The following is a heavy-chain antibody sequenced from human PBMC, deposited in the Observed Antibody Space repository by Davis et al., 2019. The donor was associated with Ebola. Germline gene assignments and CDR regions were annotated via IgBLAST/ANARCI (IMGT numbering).Heavy chain of an antibody. CDR1: GYSFTSYW. CDR3: ARRGGYCTGGVCYTGEWFDH. Sequence: KVSCKGSGYSFTSYWIGWVRQMPGKGLEWMGIIYPGDSDTRYSPSFQGQVTISADKSISTAYLQWSSLKASDTAMYYCARRGGYCTGGVCYTGEWFDHWGQGTLVTVSS. J-gene: IGHJ5*02. D-gene: IGHD2-8*02. CDR2: IYPGDSDT. V-gene: IGHV5-51*01.